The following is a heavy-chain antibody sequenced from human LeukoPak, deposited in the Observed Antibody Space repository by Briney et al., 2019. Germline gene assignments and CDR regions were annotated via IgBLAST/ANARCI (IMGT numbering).Heavy chain of an antibody. D-gene: IGHD6-19*01. Sequence: SETLSLTCTVSGGSISSSSYYWGWIRQPPGKGLEWIGSIYYSGSTYYNPSLKSRVTISVDTSKNQFSLKLSSVTAADTAVYYCARQDNSGWYGLGWFDPWGQGTLVTVSS. CDR1: GGSISSSSYY. CDR2: IYYSGST. CDR3: ARQDNSGWYGLGWFDP. V-gene: IGHV4-39*01. J-gene: IGHJ5*02.